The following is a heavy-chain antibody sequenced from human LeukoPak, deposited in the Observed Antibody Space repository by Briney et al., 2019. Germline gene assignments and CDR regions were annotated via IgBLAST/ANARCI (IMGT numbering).Heavy chain of an antibody. V-gene: IGHV5-51*01. CDR2: VYPGDSDT. CDR3: ARQIEYYYGMDV. Sequence: GESLKISCKASGYTFSDYWIGWVRQMPGQGLEWMGIVYPGDSDTRYSPSFQGQVTISADKSISTAYLQWSSLKASDTAMYYCARQIEYYYGMDVWGQGTTVTVSS. D-gene: IGHD2/OR15-2a*01. CDR1: GYTFSDYW. J-gene: IGHJ6*02.